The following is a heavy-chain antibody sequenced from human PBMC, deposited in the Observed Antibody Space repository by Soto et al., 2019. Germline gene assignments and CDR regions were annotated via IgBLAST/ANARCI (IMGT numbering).Heavy chain of an antibody. D-gene: IGHD3-22*01. CDR2: IDPSDSQT. CDR1: GYSFAGYW. V-gene: IGHV5-10-1*01. Sequence: GESLKISCKGSGYSFAGYWITWVRQKPGKGLEWMGQIDPSDSQTYYSPSFRGHVTISVTKSITTVFLQWSSLRASDTAMYYCARQIYDSDTGPNFQYYFDSWGQGTPVTISS. CDR3: ARQIYDSDTGPNFQYYFDS. J-gene: IGHJ4*02.